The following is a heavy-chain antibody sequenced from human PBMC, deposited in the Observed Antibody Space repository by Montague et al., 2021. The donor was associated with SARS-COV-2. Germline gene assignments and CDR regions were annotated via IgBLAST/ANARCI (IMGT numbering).Heavy chain of an antibody. J-gene: IGHJ3*02. CDR2: TYYRSKWDS. CDR3: ASSGITLTGLDAFDI. CDR1: GDSVSSKRVA. V-gene: IGHV6-1*01. D-gene: IGHD3-9*01. Sequence: CAISGDSVSSKRVAWNWLRQSPSRGLEWLGRTYYRSKWDSDYAESVKRRLVITPDTSKNQVSLQLNSVIPEDTAVYFCASSGITLTGLDAFDIWGQGTMDTVSS.